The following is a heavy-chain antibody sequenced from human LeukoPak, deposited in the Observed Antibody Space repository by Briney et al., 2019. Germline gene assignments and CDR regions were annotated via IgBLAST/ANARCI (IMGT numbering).Heavy chain of an antibody. Sequence: ASVKVSCKASGYTFTSYDINWVRQATGQGLEWMGWMNPNSGNTGYAQKFQGRVTMTRNTSISTAYMELSSLSSEDTAVYYCARAFGYSYGDAFDIWGQGTMVTVSS. CDR1: GYTFTSYD. CDR3: ARAFGYSYGDAFDI. D-gene: IGHD5-18*01. V-gene: IGHV1-8*01. J-gene: IGHJ3*02. CDR2: MNPNSGNT.